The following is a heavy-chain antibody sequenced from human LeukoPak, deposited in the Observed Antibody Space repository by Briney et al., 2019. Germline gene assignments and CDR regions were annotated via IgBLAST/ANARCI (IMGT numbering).Heavy chain of an antibody. J-gene: IGHJ4*02. Sequence: GGSPRLSCAASGFTFSSYSMNWVRQAPGKGLEWVSYISSSSSTIYYADSVKGRFTISRDNAKNSLYLQMNSLRAEDTAVYYCASRDYYDSSGYYPGDYWGQGTLVTVSS. V-gene: IGHV3-48*01. CDR2: ISSSSSTI. CDR1: GFTFSSYS. D-gene: IGHD3-22*01. CDR3: ASRDYYDSSGYYPGDY.